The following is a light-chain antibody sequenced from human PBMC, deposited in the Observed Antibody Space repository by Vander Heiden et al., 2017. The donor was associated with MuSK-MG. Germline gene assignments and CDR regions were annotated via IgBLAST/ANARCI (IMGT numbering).Light chain of an antibody. CDR2: DVS. CDR1: SSDVGGYNY. V-gene: IGLV2-14*01. Sequence: QSALTQPASVSGSPGRSITISCTGTSSDVGGYNYVSWYQQHPGKAPKRRIYDVSNRPSGVSNRFSGSKSGNTASLTISGLQAEDEADYYCSSYTSSSTVVFGGGTKLTVL. J-gene: IGLJ2*01. CDR3: SSYTSSSTVV.